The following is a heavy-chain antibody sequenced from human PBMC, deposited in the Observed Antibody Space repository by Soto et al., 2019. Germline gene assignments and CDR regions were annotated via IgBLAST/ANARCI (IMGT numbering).Heavy chain of an antibody. CDR3: ARGPLSLYSADLR. V-gene: IGHV1-3*01. CDR2: INGGNGDT. J-gene: IGHJ4*02. CDR1: GYTFTSYA. Sequence: QVQLVQSGAEMRKPGASVMVSCKASGYTFTSYAMNWVRQAPGQRLEWMGWINGGNGDTKYSQRFQDRVIITRDTSANTVYMELISLTAEDTAIYYCARGPLSLYSADLRWGRGTPVTVSS. D-gene: IGHD6-13*01.